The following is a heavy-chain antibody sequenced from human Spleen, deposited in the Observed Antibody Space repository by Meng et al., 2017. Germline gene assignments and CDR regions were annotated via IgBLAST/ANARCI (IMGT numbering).Heavy chain of an antibody. CDR1: GYSISSGYY. J-gene: IGHJ4*02. CDR3: AALIAVAGTFDY. Sequence: SETLSLTCTVSGYSISSGYYWGWIRQPPGKGLEWIGSIYHSGSTYYNPSLKSRVTISVDTSKNQFSLKLSSVTAADTAVYYCAALIAVAGTFDYWGQGTLVTVSS. V-gene: IGHV4-38-2*02. D-gene: IGHD6-19*01. CDR2: IYHSGST.